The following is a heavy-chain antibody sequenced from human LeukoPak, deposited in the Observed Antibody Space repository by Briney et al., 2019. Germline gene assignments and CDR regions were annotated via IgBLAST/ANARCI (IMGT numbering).Heavy chain of an antibody. V-gene: IGHV1-18*01. J-gene: IGHJ4*02. CDR2: ISAYTGNV. CDR3: ARDLYGGTSATFDY. D-gene: IGHD4-23*01. Sequence: ASVKVSCKASGYSFSRYGISWVRQAPGQGLEGMGWISAYTGNVYSSQKFQDRVTMTTDTSTSTAYIELSRLRSDNTAVYYCARDLYGGTSATFDYWGQGTLVTVSS. CDR1: GYSFSRYG.